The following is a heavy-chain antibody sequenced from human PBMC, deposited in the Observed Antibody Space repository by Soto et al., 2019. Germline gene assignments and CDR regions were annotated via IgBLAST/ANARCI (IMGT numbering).Heavy chain of an antibody. J-gene: IGHJ6*02. Sequence: ASVKVSCKASGGTFSSYAISWVRQAPGQGLEWMGGIIPIFGTANYAQKFQGRVTITADESTSTAYMELSSLRSEDTAVYYCARVYDFWSGYGYYGMDVWGQGTTVTVSS. CDR1: GGTFSSYA. V-gene: IGHV1-69*13. CDR3: ARVYDFWSGYGYYGMDV. CDR2: IIPIFGTA. D-gene: IGHD3-3*01.